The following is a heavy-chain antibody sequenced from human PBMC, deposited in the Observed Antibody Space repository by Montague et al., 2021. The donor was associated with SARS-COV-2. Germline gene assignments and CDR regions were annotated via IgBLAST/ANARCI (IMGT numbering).Heavy chain of an antibody. J-gene: IGHJ4*02. Sequence: TLSLTCTVSGGSISSGGYYWSWIRQHPGKGLEWIGYIYYSGSTYYNPSLKSRVTISVDTSKNQFSLKLSSVTAADTAVYYCASASGKKTTFGVVISYFDYWGQGTLVTVSS. D-gene: IGHD3-3*01. CDR2: IYYSGST. V-gene: IGHV4-31*03. CDR1: GGSISSGGYY. CDR3: ASASGKKTTFGVVISYFDY.